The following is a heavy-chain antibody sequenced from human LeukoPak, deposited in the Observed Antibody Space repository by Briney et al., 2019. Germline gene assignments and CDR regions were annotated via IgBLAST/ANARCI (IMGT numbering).Heavy chain of an antibody. J-gene: IGHJ3*02. CDR3: ARTRYDILTSPSDAFDI. CDR2: IYHSGST. D-gene: IGHD3-9*01. Sequence: SETLSLTCAVSGGSISSSNWWSWVRQPPGKGLEWIGEIYHSGSTNYNPSLKSRVTISVDKSKNQFSLKLSSVTAADTAVYYCARTRYDILTSPSDAFDIWGQGTMVTVSS. V-gene: IGHV4-4*02. CDR1: GGSISSSNW.